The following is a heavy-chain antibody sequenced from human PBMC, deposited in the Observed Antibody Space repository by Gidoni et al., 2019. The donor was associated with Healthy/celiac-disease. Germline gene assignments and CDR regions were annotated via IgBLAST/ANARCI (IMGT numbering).Heavy chain of an antibody. D-gene: IGHD2-15*01. CDR2: INHRGST. V-gene: IGHV4-34*01. J-gene: IGHJ4*02. CDR3: ASGYCSSGGCLDY. CDR1: GGSISGYY. Sequence: QVQLQPLGARLLKPSETLSLICAVYGGSISGYYWSWIRQPPGKGLAWIGEINHRGSTNYNPSLKSRVTISADTSKNQFSLRLSSVTAADTAVYYCASGYCSSGGCLDYWGQGILVTVSS.